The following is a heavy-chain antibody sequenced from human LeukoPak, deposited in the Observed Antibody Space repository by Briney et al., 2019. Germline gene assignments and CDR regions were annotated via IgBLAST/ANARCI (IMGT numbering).Heavy chain of an antibody. J-gene: IGHJ3*01. Sequence: RTGGSLRLSCAASGFTFSSYGMSWVRQAPGKGLEWVSAISGSGVNTYYADSVKGRFSISRDNSKNTLYVQMNSLRVEDTAVYYCGSGGSTRAQAFDVWGQGTMVTVSS. CDR1: GFTFSSYG. CDR3: GSGGSTRAQAFDV. CDR2: ISGSGVNT. V-gene: IGHV3-23*01. D-gene: IGHD2-15*01.